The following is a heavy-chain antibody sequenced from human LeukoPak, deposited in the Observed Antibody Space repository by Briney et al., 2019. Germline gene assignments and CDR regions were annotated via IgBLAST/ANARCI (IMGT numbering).Heavy chain of an antibody. V-gene: IGHV3-73*01. Sequence: PGGSLRLSCAASGFTFSDSAMHWVRQASGKGLEWVGRIRSKANNYATAYAASVNGRFTISRDDSNNTAYLQLNILKTEDTAVYYCTRDSRYYFDHWGQGTLVTVSS. D-gene: IGHD4-11*01. J-gene: IGHJ4*02. CDR2: IRSKANNYAT. CDR3: TRDSRYYFDH. CDR1: GFTFSDSA.